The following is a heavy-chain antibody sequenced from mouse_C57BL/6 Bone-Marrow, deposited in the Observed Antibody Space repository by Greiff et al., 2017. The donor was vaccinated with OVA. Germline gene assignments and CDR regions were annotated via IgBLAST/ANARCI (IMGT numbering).Heavy chain of an antibody. Sequence: HVQLQQSGAELVRPGASVTLSCKASGYTFTDYEMHWVKQTPVHGLEWVGAIDPETGGTAYNQKFKGQAILTADKSSSTAYMELRSLTSEDSAVYYCTRCYSNYYAMDYWGQGTSVTVSS. CDR3: TRCYSNYYAMDY. J-gene: IGHJ4*01. D-gene: IGHD2-5*01. CDR2: IDPETGGT. V-gene: IGHV1-15*01. CDR1: GYTFTDYE.